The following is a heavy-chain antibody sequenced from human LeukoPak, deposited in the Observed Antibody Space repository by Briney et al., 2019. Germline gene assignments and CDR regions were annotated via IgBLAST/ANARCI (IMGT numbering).Heavy chain of an antibody. V-gene: IGHV4-4*07. CDR2: THTSGSA. D-gene: IGHD2-2*03. CDR1: GASIGNYY. Sequence: SETLSLTCTVSGASIGNYYWSWIRQPAGKGLEWIGRTHTSGSANHNPSLKSRVTLSVDTSKNQFSLKLTSVTAADTAVYYCARGRWKTGMDSPYYFDFWGQGTLVTVSS. CDR3: ARGRWKTGMDSPYYFDF. J-gene: IGHJ4*02.